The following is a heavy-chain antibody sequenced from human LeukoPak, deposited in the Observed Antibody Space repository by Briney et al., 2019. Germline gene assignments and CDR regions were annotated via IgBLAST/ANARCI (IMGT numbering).Heavy chain of an antibody. Sequence: GGSLRLSCAASGFTISSYWMSWIRQAPGKGLEWVANIKQDGGEYFYVESVKGRFTISRDNTNDSLYLHMSNLRVEDTAVYYCATDGPQYFFDYWGQGAVVTVSS. V-gene: IGHV3-7*01. CDR3: ATDGPQYFFDY. J-gene: IGHJ4*02. D-gene: IGHD4-11*01. CDR2: IKQDGGEY. CDR1: GFTISSYW.